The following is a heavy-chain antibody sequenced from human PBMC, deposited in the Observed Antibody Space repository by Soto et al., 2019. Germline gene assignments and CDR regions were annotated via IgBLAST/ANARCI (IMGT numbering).Heavy chain of an antibody. V-gene: IGHV3-21*01. J-gene: IGHJ4*02. D-gene: IGHD3-22*01. Sequence: GGSLRLSCAASGFTFSLYSMIWVRQAPGKGLEWVASITSSSSYIYYEDSLKGRFTISRHNAKNSLFLQRDSLRAEDTAVYFCVRARSTDSRPDYWGQGTLVTVSS. CDR3: VRARSTDSRPDY. CDR2: ITSSSSYI. CDR1: GFTFSLYS.